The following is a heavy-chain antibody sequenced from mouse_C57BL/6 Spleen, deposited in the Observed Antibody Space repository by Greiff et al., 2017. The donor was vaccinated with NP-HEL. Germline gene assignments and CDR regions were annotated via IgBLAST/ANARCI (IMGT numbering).Heavy chain of an antibody. J-gene: IGHJ4*01. CDR1: GYTFTSYW. D-gene: IGHD1-1*01. CDR3: ASLPIYYGSSYEDYYAMDY. CDR2: IHPNSGST. V-gene: IGHV1-64*01. Sequence: QVQLQQPGAELVKPGASVKLSCKASGYTFTSYWMHWVKQRPGQGLEWIGMIHPNSGSTNYNEKFKSKATLTVDKSSSTAYMQLSSLTSEDSAVYYCASLPIYYGSSYEDYYAMDYWGQGTSVTVSS.